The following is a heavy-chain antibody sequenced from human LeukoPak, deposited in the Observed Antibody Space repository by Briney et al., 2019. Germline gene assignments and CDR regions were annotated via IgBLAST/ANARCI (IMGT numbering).Heavy chain of an antibody. CDR1: GFTVSSNY. D-gene: IGHD3-3*01. V-gene: IGHV3-66*02. Sequence: GGSLRLSCAASGFTVSSNYMSWVRQAPGKGLEWVSVIYSGGSTYYADSVKGRFTISRDNSKNTLYLQMNSLRAEDTAVYYCARVCSMGVVLWAFDIWGQRTMVTVSS. CDR3: ARVCSMGVVLWAFDI. CDR2: IYSGGST. J-gene: IGHJ3*02.